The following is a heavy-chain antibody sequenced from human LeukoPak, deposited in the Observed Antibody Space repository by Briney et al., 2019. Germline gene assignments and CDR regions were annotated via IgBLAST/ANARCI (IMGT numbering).Heavy chain of an antibody. CDR1: GYRFTSYW. V-gene: IGHV5-51*01. CDR3: ARRYSGYDRVHAFDI. Sequence: GESLKISCQGSGYRFTSYWIGWVRQLPGKGLEWMGIIYPGDSDNRYSPSFQGQVTISADKSISTAYLQWSSLKASDTAMYYCARRYSGYDRVHAFDIWGQGTMVTVSS. D-gene: IGHD5-12*01. J-gene: IGHJ3*02. CDR2: IYPGDSDN.